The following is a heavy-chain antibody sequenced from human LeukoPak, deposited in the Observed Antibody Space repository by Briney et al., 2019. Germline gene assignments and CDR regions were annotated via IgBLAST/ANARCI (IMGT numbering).Heavy chain of an antibody. CDR3: ASQMSGTSVSY. D-gene: IGHD2-2*01. CDR1: GDSITRYY. J-gene: IGHJ4*02. Sequence: SETLSLTCTVSGDSITRYYWSWLGQPPGKGLEWIGYINNSGGTSYNPSLKSRVTISLDTSKNQFSLKLNSVTTTDTAVYYCASQMSGTSVSYWGQGTLVTVSS. CDR2: INNSGGT. V-gene: IGHV4-4*08.